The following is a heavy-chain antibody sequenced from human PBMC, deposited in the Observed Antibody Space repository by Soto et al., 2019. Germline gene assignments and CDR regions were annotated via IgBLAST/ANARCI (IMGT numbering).Heavy chain of an antibody. V-gene: IGHV3-23*01. Sequence: GGSLRLSCAASGFSFSSYAVSWVRQAPGKVPEWISSISGSGSTIYYADSVKGRFTISRDNSKNTLYLQMSSLRAEDTAVYYCAKVFYYYDSSGYYYFDYWGQGTLVTVSS. CDR1: GFSFSSYA. CDR3: AKVFYYYDSSGYYYFDY. J-gene: IGHJ4*02. CDR2: ISGSGSTI. D-gene: IGHD3-22*01.